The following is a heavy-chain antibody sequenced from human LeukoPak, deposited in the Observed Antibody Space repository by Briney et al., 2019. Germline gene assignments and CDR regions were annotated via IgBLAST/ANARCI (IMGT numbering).Heavy chain of an antibody. CDR1: GYTFTNFA. V-gene: IGHV7-4-1*02. D-gene: IGHD1-14*01. CDR2: IDTNTGIP. J-gene: IGHJ4*02. Sequence: ASVKVSCKASGYTFTNFAMNWVRQAPGQGLEWMGWIDTNTGIPTYAQGFTGRFVFSLDTSVSTVYLQISSLQADDAAVYYCARDPGSQRVNRLARRGDYWGQGTLVAVSS. CDR3: ARDPGSQRVNRLARRGDY.